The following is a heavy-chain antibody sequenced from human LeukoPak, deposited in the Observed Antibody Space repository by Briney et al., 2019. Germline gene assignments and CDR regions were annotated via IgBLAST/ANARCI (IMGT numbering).Heavy chain of an antibody. CDR2: IYSGGST. D-gene: IGHD6-13*01. Sequence: GGSLRLSCAASGFTVSSNYMSWVRQAPGKGLEWVSVIYSGGSTYYADSVTVRFTISRHNSKNTLYLQMNSLRAEDTAVYYCARDYSLSSSSDAFDIWGQGTMVTVSS. CDR1: GFTVSSNY. V-gene: IGHV3-53*04. J-gene: IGHJ3*02. CDR3: ARDYSLSSSSDAFDI.